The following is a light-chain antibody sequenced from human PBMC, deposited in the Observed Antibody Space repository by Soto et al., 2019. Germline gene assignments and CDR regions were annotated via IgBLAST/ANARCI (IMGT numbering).Light chain of an antibody. V-gene: IGKV3-20*01. J-gene: IGKJ1*01. Sequence: EIVLTQSPGTLSLSPGERATLSCRASQSVSNNYLAWYQQKPGQAPRLLIFGTSNRAPGIPDRFSGSGSGTDFTLTISRLEPDDFAVYYCQHYGDSSWTFGQGTKVDIK. CDR3: QHYGDSSWT. CDR2: GTS. CDR1: QSVSNNY.